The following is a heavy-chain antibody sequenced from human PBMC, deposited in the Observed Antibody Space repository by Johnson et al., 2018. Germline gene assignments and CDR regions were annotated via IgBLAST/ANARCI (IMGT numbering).Heavy chain of an antibody. CDR2: ISYDGSRK. CDR3: AKEGGYDSSGYIGAFDI. Sequence: QVQLVQSGGGVVQPGRSLRLSCAASGFTFSSYGMHWVRQAPGKGLEWVAIISYDGSRKYYEASVKGRFTISRDNSKNTLYLQMNSLRAEDTAVYDCAKEGGYDSSGYIGAFDIWGQGTMVTVSS. D-gene: IGHD3-22*01. CDR1: GFTFSSYG. V-gene: IGHV3-30*18. J-gene: IGHJ3*02.